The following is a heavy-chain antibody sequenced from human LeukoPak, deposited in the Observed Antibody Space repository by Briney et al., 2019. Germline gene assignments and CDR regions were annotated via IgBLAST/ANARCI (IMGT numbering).Heavy chain of an antibody. V-gene: IGHV3-48*01. CDR1: GFTFSSYS. J-gene: IGHJ4*02. Sequence: GGSLRLSCAASGFTFSSYSMNWVRQAPGKGLEWVSYITSSSSTIYYAYSVKGRFTISRDNAKISLYLQMSSLRAEDTAVYYCARDRLHYVEYEKTFHYWGQGTLVTVSS. CDR2: ITSSSSTI. D-gene: IGHD4-17*01. CDR3: ARDRLHYVEYEKTFHY.